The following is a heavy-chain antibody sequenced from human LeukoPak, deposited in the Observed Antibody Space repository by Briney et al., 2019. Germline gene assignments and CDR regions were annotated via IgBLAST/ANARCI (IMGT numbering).Heavy chain of an antibody. D-gene: IGHD3-10*01. CDR3: ARTITMVRGVTEDVDY. Sequence: ASVKVSCKASGYTVTDYYMHWVRQAPGQGLEWMGWMNPNSGNTGYAQKFQGRVTMTRNTSISTAYMELSSLRSEDTAVYYRARTITMVRGVTEDVDYWGQGTLVTVSS. J-gene: IGHJ4*02. CDR1: GYTVTDYY. V-gene: IGHV1-8*02. CDR2: MNPNSGNT.